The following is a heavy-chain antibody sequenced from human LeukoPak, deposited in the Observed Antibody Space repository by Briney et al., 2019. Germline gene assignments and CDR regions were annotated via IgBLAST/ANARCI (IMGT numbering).Heavy chain of an antibody. CDR2: INHSGST. V-gene: IGHV4-34*01. CDR1: GGSFSGYY. CDR3: ARARGGSGSYYELNFDY. D-gene: IGHD3-10*01. J-gene: IGHJ4*02. Sequence: PSETLSPTCAVYGGSFSGYYWSWIRQPPGKGLEWIGEINHSGSTNYNPSLKSRVTISVDTSKNQFSLKLSSVTAADTAVYYCARARGGSGSYYELNFDYWGQGTLVTVSS.